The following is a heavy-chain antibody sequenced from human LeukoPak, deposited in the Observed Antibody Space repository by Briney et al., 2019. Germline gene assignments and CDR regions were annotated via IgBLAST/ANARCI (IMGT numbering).Heavy chain of an antibody. CDR1: GFTFSSYG. CDR2: ISYDGSNK. Sequence: PGRSLRLSCAASGFTFSSYGMHWVRQAPGKGLEWVAVISYDGSNKYYADSEKGRFTISRDNSKNTLYLQMNSLRAEDTAVYYCAKGQTYYYDSSGYFPFDYWGQGTLVTASS. J-gene: IGHJ4*02. D-gene: IGHD3-22*01. V-gene: IGHV3-30*18. CDR3: AKGQTYYYDSSGYFPFDY.